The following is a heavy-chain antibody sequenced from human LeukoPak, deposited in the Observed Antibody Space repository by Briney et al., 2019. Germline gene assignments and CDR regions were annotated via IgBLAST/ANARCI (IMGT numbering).Heavy chain of an antibody. Sequence: PGGSLRLSCAASGFTFSSYGMHWVRQAPGKGLEWVAFIRYDGSNKYYADSVKGRFTISRDNSKNTLHLQMNSLRAEDTAVYYCACLGDGYNHAFDVWGQGTMVTVSS. CDR3: ACLGDGYNHAFDV. CDR2: IRYDGSNK. CDR1: GFTFSSYG. D-gene: IGHD5-24*01. V-gene: IGHV3-30*02. J-gene: IGHJ3*01.